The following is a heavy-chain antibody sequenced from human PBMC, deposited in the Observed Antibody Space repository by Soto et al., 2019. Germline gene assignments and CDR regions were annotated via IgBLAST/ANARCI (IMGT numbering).Heavy chain of an antibody. Sequence: QVQLQESGPGLVKPSGTLSLTCAVSGDSISSSRWWTWLRQPPGKGLEWIGEIYHNGDTNYNTSLKSRVTISVDKSKNQFSLKLNSVTAADTAIYYCGDPPSAFWGQGTLVTVSS. D-gene: IGHD6-19*01. CDR3: GDPPSAF. V-gene: IGHV4-4*02. CDR1: GDSISSSRW. CDR2: IYHNGDT. J-gene: IGHJ4*02.